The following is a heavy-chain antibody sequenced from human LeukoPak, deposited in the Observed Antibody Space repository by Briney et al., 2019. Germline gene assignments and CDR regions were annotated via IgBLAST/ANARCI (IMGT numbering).Heavy chain of an antibody. CDR1: GGAISSYY. J-gene: IGHJ6*03. V-gene: IGHV4-4*07. CDR3: ARVSSGSYYNYYYYYMDV. D-gene: IGHD1-26*01. CDR2: IDTSGST. Sequence: SETLSLTCTVSGGAISSYYWSWIRQPAGKGLEWIGRIDTSGSTNYNPSLRSRVTMSVDTSKNQFSLKLSSVTAADTAVYYCARVSSGSYYNYYYYYMDVWGKGTTVTVSS.